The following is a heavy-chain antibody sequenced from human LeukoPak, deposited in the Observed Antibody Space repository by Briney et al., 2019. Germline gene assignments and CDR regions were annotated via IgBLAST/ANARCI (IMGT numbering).Heavy chain of an antibody. Sequence: PGTSLRLSCTTSGLTFTSHGFHWLRQVVGKRLEWVAFVRNDASDTYHANSVKGRFSVSRDDSKNTLYLQMNSLRPEDTAMYYCARDRGKDNFDSWGQGTQVTVSS. CDR3: ARDRGKDNFDS. V-gene: IGHV3-33*01. J-gene: IGHJ4*02. D-gene: IGHD3-9*01. CDR2: VRNDASDT. CDR1: GLTFTSHG.